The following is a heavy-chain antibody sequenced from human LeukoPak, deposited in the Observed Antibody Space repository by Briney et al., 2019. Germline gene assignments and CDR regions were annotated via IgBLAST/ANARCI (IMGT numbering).Heavy chain of an antibody. D-gene: IGHD3/OR15-3a*01. V-gene: IGHV1-18*04. CDR3: ARRTGYYTPTSNFDY. CDR1: GYTFTSYG. CDR2: ISAYNGNT. Sequence: GASVRVSCKASGYTFTSYGISWVRQAPGQGLEWMGWISAYNGNTNYAQKLQGRVTITTDTSTSTAYMELRSLRSDDTAVYYCARRTGYYTPTSNFDYWGQGTLVTVSS. J-gene: IGHJ4*02.